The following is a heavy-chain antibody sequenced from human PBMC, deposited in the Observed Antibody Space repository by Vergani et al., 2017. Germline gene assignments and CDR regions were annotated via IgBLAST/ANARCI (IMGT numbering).Heavy chain of an antibody. Sequence: QVQLQQWGGGLLKPSETLSLTCVVNGGSFTSYHWTWIRQSPGEGLEWVGDIDHTGRPDYNPSLKSRLTMSVDKSRNQFSLTLNSVTATDTAIYFCARVNTETNGHLYYYYYMDVGGQGTLVTVSS. D-gene: IGHD4-11*01. CDR2: IDHTGRP. V-gene: IGHV4-34*01. J-gene: IGHJ6*03. CDR3: ARVNTETNGHLYYYYYMDV. CDR1: GGSFTSYH.